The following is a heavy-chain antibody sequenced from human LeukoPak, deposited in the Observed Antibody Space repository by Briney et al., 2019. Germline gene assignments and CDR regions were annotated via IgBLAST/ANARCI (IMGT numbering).Heavy chain of an antibody. D-gene: IGHD3-10*01. CDR2: ISGSGGST. Sequence: QPGGSLRLSCAASGFTFSSYAMSWVRQAPGKGLEWDSVISGSGGSTYYADSVKGRFTISRDNSKNTLYLQMNSLRAEDTAVYYCAKTGWFGGYFDYWGQGTLVTVSS. J-gene: IGHJ4*02. CDR3: AKTGWFGGYFDY. V-gene: IGHV3-23*01. CDR1: GFTFSSYA.